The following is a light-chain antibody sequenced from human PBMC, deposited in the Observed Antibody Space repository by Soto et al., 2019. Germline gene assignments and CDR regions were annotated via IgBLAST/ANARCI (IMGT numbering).Light chain of an antibody. Sequence: DIPMTQSPSSLSASVGDRVTITCRASQGISNYLAWYQQKPGKVPKLLIYAASTLQSGVPSRFSGSGSGTDFTLTISSLQPEYVATYYCQKYNSAPQPFGQGTRLEIK. CDR1: QGISNY. CDR2: AAS. V-gene: IGKV1-27*01. CDR3: QKYNSAPQP. J-gene: IGKJ5*01.